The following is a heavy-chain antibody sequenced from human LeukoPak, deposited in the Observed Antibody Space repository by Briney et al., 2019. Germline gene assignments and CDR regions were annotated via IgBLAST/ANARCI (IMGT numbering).Heavy chain of an antibody. CDR3: ARAGYDFWSGYPWFDP. Sequence: ASVKVSCKASGYTFTSSYMHWVRQAPGQGLEWMGWMNPNSGNTGYAQKSQGRVTITRNTTISTAYMELSSLRSEDTAVYYCARAGYDFWSGYPWFDPWGQGALVTVSS. D-gene: IGHD3-3*01. CDR2: MNPNSGNT. CDR1: GYTFTSSY. V-gene: IGHV1-8*03. J-gene: IGHJ5*02.